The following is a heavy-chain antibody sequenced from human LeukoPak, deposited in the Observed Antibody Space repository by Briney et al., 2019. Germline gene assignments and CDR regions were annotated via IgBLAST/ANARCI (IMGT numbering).Heavy chain of an antibody. Sequence: ASVKVSCKASGYTFTDYGVSWVRQAPGQGLEWMGWISAGNGKTRYAQSLQGRVTMTTESSTSTAYMELRSLRFDDTAVYYCARVGVISVILVAYDYWGQGALVTVSS. CDR1: GYTFTDYG. CDR3: ARVGVISVILVAYDY. D-gene: IGHD3-10*01. V-gene: IGHV1-18*01. CDR2: ISAGNGKT. J-gene: IGHJ4*02.